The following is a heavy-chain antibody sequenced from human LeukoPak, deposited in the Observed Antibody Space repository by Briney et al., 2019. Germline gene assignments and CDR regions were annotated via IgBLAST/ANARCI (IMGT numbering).Heavy chain of an antibody. D-gene: IGHD5-18*01. CDR2: INPNSGGT. V-gene: IGHV1-2*02. CDR3: ASLQKPRGYSYGLRVDY. Sequence: GASVKVSCKASGYTFTGYYMHWVRQAPGRGLEWMGWINPNSGGTNYAQKFQGRVTMTRDTSISTAYMELSRLRSDDTAVYYCASLQKPRGYSYGLRVDYWGQGTLVTVSS. CDR1: GYTFTGYY. J-gene: IGHJ4*02.